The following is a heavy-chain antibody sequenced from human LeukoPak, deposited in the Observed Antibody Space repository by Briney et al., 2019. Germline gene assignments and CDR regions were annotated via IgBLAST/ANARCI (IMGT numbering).Heavy chain of an antibody. CDR1: GFTFDDYG. D-gene: IGHD6-13*01. CDR2: INWNGDST. J-gene: IGHJ4*02. CDR3: ARNTGTTWYGYSFDS. V-gene: IGHV3-20*04. Sequence: RPGGSLRVSCAASGFTFDDYGMSWVRQAPGKGLEWVSGINWNGDSTGYVESVMGRFTISRDNAKNFLYLQMNSLRAEDTAFYYCARNTGTTWYGYSFDSWGQGTLVTVSS.